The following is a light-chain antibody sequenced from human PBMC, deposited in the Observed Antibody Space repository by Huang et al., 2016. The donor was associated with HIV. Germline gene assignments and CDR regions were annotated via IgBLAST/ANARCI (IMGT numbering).Light chain of an antibody. CDR2: NAH. CDR3: QQYSTSSYT. CDR1: KSVRNNY. Sequence: IVLTQSPATLSLSPGERATPTCGASKSVRNNYLAWYQQKPGLAPRLLIYNAHVRATGIPDRVSGSGCGTDFTLTISRLEPEDCAMYYCQQYSTSSYTFGQGTKVDI. J-gene: IGKJ2*01. V-gene: IGKV3D-20*01.